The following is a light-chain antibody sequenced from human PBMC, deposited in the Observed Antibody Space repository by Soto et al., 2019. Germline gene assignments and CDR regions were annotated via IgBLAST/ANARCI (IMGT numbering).Light chain of an antibody. CDR3: QESYTALWGT. Sequence: DIQMTQSPSSLSASVGDRVTITCRASQSIGSSLNWYQRELGKVPKVLIYGASSLQSGVPSRFSGSGSGTDFSLTISSLQPEDFATYYCQESYTALWGTFGQGTKVE. CDR1: QSIGSS. V-gene: IGKV1-39*01. CDR2: GAS. J-gene: IGKJ1*01.